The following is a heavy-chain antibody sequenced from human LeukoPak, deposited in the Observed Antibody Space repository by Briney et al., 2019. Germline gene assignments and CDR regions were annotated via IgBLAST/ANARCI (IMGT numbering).Heavy chain of an antibody. V-gene: IGHV3-15*01. D-gene: IGHD3-22*01. CDR1: GFTFSSYW. Sequence: GGSLRLSCAASGFTFSSYWMSWVRQAPGKGLEWVGRIKSKTDGGTTDYAAPVKGRFTISRDDSKNTLYLQMNSLKTEDTAVYYCVVITRGDAFDIWGQGTMVTVSS. CDR2: IKSKTDGGTT. J-gene: IGHJ3*02. CDR3: VVITRGDAFDI.